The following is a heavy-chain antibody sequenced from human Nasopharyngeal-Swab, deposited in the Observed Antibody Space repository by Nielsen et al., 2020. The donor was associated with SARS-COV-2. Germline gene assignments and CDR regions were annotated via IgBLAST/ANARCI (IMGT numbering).Heavy chain of an antibody. Sequence: GSLRLSCAVSGGSFSGYYWSGIRQPPGKGLDWIGEINHSGSTKYNPSLKSRVNISVDTSKNQFSLKVSSVTAADTSVYYCARGGYYCSSTSCYYYSGYYYGMDVGGQGTTVTVSS. J-gene: IGHJ6*02. CDR2: INHSGST. D-gene: IGHD2-2*01. CDR3: ARGGYYCSSTSCYYYSGYYYGMDV. CDR1: GGSFSGYY. V-gene: IGHV4-34*01.